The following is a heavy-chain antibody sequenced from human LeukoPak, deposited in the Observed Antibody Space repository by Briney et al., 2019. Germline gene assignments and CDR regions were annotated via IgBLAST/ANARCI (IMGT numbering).Heavy chain of an antibody. CDR2: ISSIGGNI. CDR1: GFTFSSYS. D-gene: IGHD4-11*01. Sequence: PGGSLRLSCAASGFTFSSYSMNWVRQAPGKDLEWVSFISSIGGNIYYADSVKGRFTISRDNADNSLYLQMNSLRAEDTAVYYCARSDNSNYCFDYWGQGTLVTVSS. J-gene: IGHJ4*02. CDR3: ARSDNSNYCFDY. V-gene: IGHV3-48*01.